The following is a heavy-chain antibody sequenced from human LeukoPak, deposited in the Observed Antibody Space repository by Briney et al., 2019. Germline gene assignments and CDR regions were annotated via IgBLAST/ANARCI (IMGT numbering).Heavy chain of an antibody. CDR1: GYTFTGYY. V-gene: IGHV1-2*02. CDR3: ARDQRGSPVVVVAAPYFDY. D-gene: IGHD2-15*01. CDR2: INPNSGCT. J-gene: IGHJ4*02. Sequence: ASVKVSCKASGYTFTGYYMHWVRQAPGQGLEWMGWINPNSGCTNYAQKFQGRVTMTRDTSTSTVYMELSSLRSDDTAVYYCARDQRGSPVVVVAAPYFDYWGQGTLVTVSS.